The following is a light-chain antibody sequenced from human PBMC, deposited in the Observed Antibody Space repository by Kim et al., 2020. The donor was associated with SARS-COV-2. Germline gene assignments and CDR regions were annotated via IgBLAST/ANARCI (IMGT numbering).Light chain of an antibody. Sequence: VSQGQTASITCSGDKLGDKYACWYQQKPGQSPVLVIYQDSKRPSGIPERFSGSNSGNTATLTISGTQAMDEADYYCQAWDSSTYVFGTGTKVTVL. CDR3: QAWDSSTYV. J-gene: IGLJ1*01. V-gene: IGLV3-1*01. CDR1: KLGDKY. CDR2: QDS.